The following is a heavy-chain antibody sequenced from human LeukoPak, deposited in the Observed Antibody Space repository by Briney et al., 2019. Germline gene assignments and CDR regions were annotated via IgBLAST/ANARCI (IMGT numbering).Heavy chain of an antibody. V-gene: IGHV3-30*01. CDR2: ISYDGSNK. CDR1: GFTFSSYA. D-gene: IGHD3-22*01. J-gene: IGHJ4*02. Sequence: GGSLRLSCAASGFTFSSYAMHWVRQAPGKGLEWVAVISYDGSNKYYADSVKGRFTISRDNSKNTLYLQMNSLRAEDTAVYYCARGPALYDSSGYLDYWGQGTLVTVSS. CDR3: ARGPALYDSSGYLDY.